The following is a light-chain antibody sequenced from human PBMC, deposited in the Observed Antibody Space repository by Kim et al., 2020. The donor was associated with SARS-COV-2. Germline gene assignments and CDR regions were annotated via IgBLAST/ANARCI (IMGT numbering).Light chain of an antibody. CDR1: QSVSSNY. CDR3: QHYGTSPFT. Sequence: EMVLTQSPGTLSLSPGERATLSCRASQSVSSNYLAWYQQKPGQAPRLLFYGASSRATGIPDRFSGSGSGTDFTLTISRLEPEDFAVYYCQHYGTSPFTFGPGTKVDIK. V-gene: IGKV3-20*01. CDR2: GAS. J-gene: IGKJ3*01.